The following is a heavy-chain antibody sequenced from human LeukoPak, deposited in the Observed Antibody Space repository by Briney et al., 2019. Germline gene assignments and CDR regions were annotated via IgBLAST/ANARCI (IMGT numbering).Heavy chain of an antibody. Sequence: GASVKVPCKASGYTFTSYYMHWVRQAPGQGLEWMGIINPSGGSTSYAQKFQGRVTMTRDTSTSTVYMELSSLRSEDTAVYYCARDRSLKALAYYMDVWGKGTTVTVSS. CDR3: ARDRSLKALAYYMDV. CDR1: GYTFTSYY. D-gene: IGHD1-1*01. V-gene: IGHV1-46*03. J-gene: IGHJ6*03. CDR2: INPSGGST.